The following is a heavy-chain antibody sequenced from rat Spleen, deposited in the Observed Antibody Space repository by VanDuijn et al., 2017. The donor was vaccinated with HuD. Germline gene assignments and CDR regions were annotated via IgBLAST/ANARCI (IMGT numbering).Heavy chain of an antibody. Sequence: EVHLVASGGGLVQPGRSLKLSCVASGFTFTDYWMTWIRQAPGKGLEWVASITYTGGITYYPDSVKGRFTISRDNAKSTLYLQMNSLRSEDTATYYCARHGYGGYSGPFAYWGQGTLVTVSS. D-gene: IGHD1-11*01. CDR2: ITYTGGIT. CDR3: ARHGYGGYSGPFAY. J-gene: IGHJ3*01. CDR1: GFTFTDYW. V-gene: IGHV5-31*01.